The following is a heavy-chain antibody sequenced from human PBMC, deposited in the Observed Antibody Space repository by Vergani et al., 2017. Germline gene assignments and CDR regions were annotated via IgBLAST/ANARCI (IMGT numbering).Heavy chain of an antibody. D-gene: IGHD6-6*01. CDR3: AKDLGTSSGCGWFDP. CDR1: GSTVSGNY. V-gene: IGHV3-66*02. CDR2: IYSGDET. J-gene: IGHJ5*02. Sequence: ELQLVESGGGLVQPGGYLRLSCAAPGSTVSGNYMTWVRQAPGKGLEWVSHIYSGDETYYADSVKGRVTISRDTSKNTLHLQINNLRVEDTAVYYCAKDLGTSSGCGWFDPWGQGTLVTVSS.